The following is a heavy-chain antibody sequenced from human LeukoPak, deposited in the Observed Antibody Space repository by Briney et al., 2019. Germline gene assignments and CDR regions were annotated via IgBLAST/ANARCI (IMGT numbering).Heavy chain of an antibody. CDR2: ISPYSANT. CDR1: GYTFTTYG. D-gene: IGHD6-19*01. CDR3: ARSDGSGWPNFDS. J-gene: IGHJ4*02. Sequence: ASVKVSCKASGYTFTTYGISWVRQAPGQGLEWMGWISPYSANTNYAQKLQGRVTMTTNTFTSTAYMELRSLRSDDTVVYYCARSDGSGWPNFDSWGQGTLVTVSS. V-gene: IGHV1-18*01.